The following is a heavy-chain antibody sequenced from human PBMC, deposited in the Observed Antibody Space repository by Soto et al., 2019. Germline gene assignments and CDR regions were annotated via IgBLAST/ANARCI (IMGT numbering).Heavy chain of an antibody. CDR3: ASCVRDGYNYCFDY. J-gene: IGHJ4*02. CDR1: GGSISSSSYY. Sequence: QLQLQESGPGLVKPSETLSLTCTVSGGSISSSSYYWGWIRQPPGKGLEWIGSIYYSGSTYYNPSLKSRVTISVDTSKNQFSLKLSSVTAADTAVYYCASCVRDGYNYCFDYWGQGTLVTVSS. V-gene: IGHV4-39*01. D-gene: IGHD5-12*01. CDR2: IYYSGST.